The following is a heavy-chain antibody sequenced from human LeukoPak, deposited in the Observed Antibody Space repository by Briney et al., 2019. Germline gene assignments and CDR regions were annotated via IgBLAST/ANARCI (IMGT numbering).Heavy chain of an antibody. CDR3: AKDSYYYDTSGYDYFDY. Sequence: PGGSLRLSCAASGFTVSSNYMSWVCQAPGKGLEWVSVIYSGGSTYYADSVKGRFTISRDNSKNTLYLQMNSLRAEDTAVYYCAKDSYYYDTSGYDYFDYWGQGTLVTVSS. CDR2: IYSGGST. V-gene: IGHV3-53*01. J-gene: IGHJ4*02. CDR1: GFTVSSNY. D-gene: IGHD3-22*01.